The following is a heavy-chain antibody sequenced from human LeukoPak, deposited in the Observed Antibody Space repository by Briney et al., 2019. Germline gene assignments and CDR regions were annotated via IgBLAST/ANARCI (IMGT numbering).Heavy chain of an antibody. CDR1: DGSISPYY. CDR2: ISYSGST. J-gene: IGHJ4*02. D-gene: IGHD4-17*01. V-gene: IGHV4-59*01. Sequence: SETLSLTCAVSDGSISPYYWMWIRQPPGKGLEWIGYISYSGSTSFNPSLKSRVTISLDTSTNQVSLKLRSVTAADTAVYYCARAGSYRLTTTLWGQGTLVTVSS. CDR3: ARAGSYRLTTTL.